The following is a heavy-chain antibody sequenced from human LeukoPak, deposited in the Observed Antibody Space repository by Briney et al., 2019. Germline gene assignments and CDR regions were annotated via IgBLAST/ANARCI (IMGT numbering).Heavy chain of an antibody. CDR2: IKQDGSEK. V-gene: IGHV3-7*03. D-gene: IGHD3-22*01. CDR1: GFTFSRYW. J-gene: IGHJ4*02. CDR3: ARDKGGYDTSGSLFVF. Sequence: GGSLRLSCAASGFTFSRYWMSWVRQVPRKGLEWVANIKQDGSEKYYVDSVKGRFTISRDNLKNSLYLQMDSLRAEDTAVYYCARDKGGYDTSGSLFVFGGQGTLVTVSS.